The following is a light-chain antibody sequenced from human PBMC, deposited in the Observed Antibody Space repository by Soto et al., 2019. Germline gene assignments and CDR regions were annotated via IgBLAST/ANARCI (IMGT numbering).Light chain of an antibody. CDR3: NSYTSSSPV. CDR2: DVS. CDR1: SSDVGGYNY. V-gene: IGLV2-14*01. Sequence: QSVLTQPASVSGSPGQSITISCTGTSSDVGGYNYVSWYQQYPGKAPKLMIYDVSKRPSGISNRFSGSKSGNTASLTISGLQAEDEADYYCNSYTSSSPVFGGGTKLTVL. J-gene: IGLJ2*01.